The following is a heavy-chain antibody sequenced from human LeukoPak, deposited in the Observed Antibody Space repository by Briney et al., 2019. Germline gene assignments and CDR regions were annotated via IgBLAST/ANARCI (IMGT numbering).Heavy chain of an antibody. V-gene: IGHV1-2*02. J-gene: IGHJ4*02. CDR3: ARGAGSGIEARHDW. Sequence: ASVKVSCKPSGHTFTAYYMHWVRQAPGQGPEWMGWINTNTGGTYYAQGFQGRVTMTRDTSISTAYMELSSLTSDDTAMYYCARGAGSGIEARHDWWGQGTLVTVSS. CDR2: INTNTGGT. CDR1: GHTFTAYY. D-gene: IGHD6-6*01.